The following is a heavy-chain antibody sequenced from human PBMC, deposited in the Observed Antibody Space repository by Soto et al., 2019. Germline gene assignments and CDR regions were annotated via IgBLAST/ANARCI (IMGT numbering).Heavy chain of an antibody. Sequence: GESLKISCKASGYIFIDYWIGWVRQMPGKGLEWMGIIYPRDSDTRYSPSFQGQVTISADRSTGTAFLQWRSLKASDTALYYCARPPLPGYSIHFNSWGQGTLVTVSS. J-gene: IGHJ4*02. D-gene: IGHD2-15*01. CDR2: IYPRDSDT. V-gene: IGHV5-51*01. CDR3: ARPPLPGYSIHFNS. CDR1: GYIFIDYW.